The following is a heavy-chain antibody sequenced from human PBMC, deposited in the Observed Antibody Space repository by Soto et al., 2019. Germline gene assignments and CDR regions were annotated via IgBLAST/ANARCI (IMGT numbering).Heavy chain of an antibody. D-gene: IGHD6-19*01. V-gene: IGHV1-2*02. CDR3: ARADSSGWYGPVDY. CDR2: INPNSGGT. Sequence: ASVKVSCKASGYTFTGYYMHWVRQAPGQGLEWMGWINPNSGGTNYAQKFQGRVTMTRDTSISTAYMELSRLRSDDTAVYYCARADSSGWYGPVDYWGQGTLVTVS. J-gene: IGHJ4*02. CDR1: GYTFTGYY.